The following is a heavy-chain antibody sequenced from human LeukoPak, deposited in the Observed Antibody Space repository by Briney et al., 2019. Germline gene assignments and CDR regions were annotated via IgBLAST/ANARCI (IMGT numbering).Heavy chain of an antibody. J-gene: IGHJ5*02. CDR1: GGSISSSSYY. D-gene: IGHD1-26*01. CDR2: IYYSGST. Sequence: PSETLSLTCTVSGGSISSSSYYWGWIRQPPGKGLEWIGSIYYSGSTYYNPSLKSRVTISVDTSKNQFSLKLSSVTAADTAVYYCARHKWELRTDWFDPWGQGTLVTVPS. V-gene: IGHV4-39*01. CDR3: ARHKWELRTDWFDP.